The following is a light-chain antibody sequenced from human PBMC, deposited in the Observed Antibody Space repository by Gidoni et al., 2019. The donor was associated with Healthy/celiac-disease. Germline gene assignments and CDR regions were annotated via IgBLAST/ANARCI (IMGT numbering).Light chain of an antibody. J-gene: IGKJ1*01. Sequence: DIVMTQSPDSLAVSLGERATINCKSSQSVLYSSNNKNYLAWYQQKPGQPPKLLIYLASTRESGVPDRFSGSGSGTDFTLTISILQAEDVAVYYCQQYYSTPWTFXQXTKVEIK. V-gene: IGKV4-1*01. CDR1: QSVLYSSNNKNY. CDR2: LAS. CDR3: QQYYSTPWT.